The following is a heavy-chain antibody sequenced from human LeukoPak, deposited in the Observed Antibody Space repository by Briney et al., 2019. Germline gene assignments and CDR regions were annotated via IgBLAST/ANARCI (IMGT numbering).Heavy chain of an antibody. V-gene: IGHV3-74*01. J-gene: IGHJ4*02. CDR2: VNPDGTFT. CDR3: ARDLSWNYGDF. D-gene: IGHD1-7*01. Sequence: PGGSLRLSCAASGFTFSSYWIHWVRQAPGKGLEWVSRVNPDGTFTNYADSVKGRFTISRDNAKNTVYLQMNSLRVEDTAVYYCARDLSWNYGDFWGQGTLVTVSS. CDR1: GFTFSSYW.